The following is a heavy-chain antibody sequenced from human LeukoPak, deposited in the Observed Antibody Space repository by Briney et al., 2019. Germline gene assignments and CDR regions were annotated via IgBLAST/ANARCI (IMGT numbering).Heavy chain of an antibody. CDR2: IYSGGST. J-gene: IGHJ6*04. D-gene: IGHD3-10*02. V-gene: IGHV3-66*02. CDR3: AELGITMIGGV. Sequence: GGSLRLSCAAYGFTVSSNYMSWVRQAPGKGLEWVSVIYSGGSTYYADSVKGRFTISRDNSKNTLYLQTNSLRAEDTAVYYCAELGITMIGGVWGKGTTVTISS. CDR1: GFTVSSNY.